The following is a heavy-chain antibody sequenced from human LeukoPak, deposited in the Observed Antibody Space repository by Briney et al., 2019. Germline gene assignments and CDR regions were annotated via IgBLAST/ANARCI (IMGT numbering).Heavy chain of an antibody. J-gene: IGHJ6*02. V-gene: IGHV4-4*02. Sequence: SETLTLTCAVSGGSISSTNWWNWVRQPPGKGLEWIGQIYHSGSTNYNPSLKSRVTMSVDKSKNQFSLKLSSVTAADTAIYYCARDKRITGITVGMDVWGQGTTVTVSS. CDR1: GGSISSTNW. CDR3: ARDKRITGITVGMDV. CDR2: IYHSGST. D-gene: IGHD1/OR15-1a*01.